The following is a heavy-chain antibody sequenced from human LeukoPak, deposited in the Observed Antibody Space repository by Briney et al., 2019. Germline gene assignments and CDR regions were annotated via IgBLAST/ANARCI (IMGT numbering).Heavy chain of an antibody. CDR3: ARKMTTVHAFDI. D-gene: IGHD4-17*01. CDR2: IYYSGST. J-gene: IGHJ3*02. CDR1: GGSISSSSYY. V-gene: IGHV4-39*01. Sequence: SETLSLTCTVSGGSISSSSYYWGWIRQPPGKGLEWIGSIYYSGSTYYNPSLKSRFTISVDTSKNQFSLKLSSVTAADTAVYYCARKMTTVHAFDIWGQGTMVTVSS.